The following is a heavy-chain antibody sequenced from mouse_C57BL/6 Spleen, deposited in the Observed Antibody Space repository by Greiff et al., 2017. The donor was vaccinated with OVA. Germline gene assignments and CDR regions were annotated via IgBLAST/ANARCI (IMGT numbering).Heavy chain of an antibody. CDR1: GFTFSDYG. V-gene: IGHV5-17*01. CDR3: ARENWSYAMDY. Sequence: EVHLVESGGGLVKPGGSLKLSCAASGFTFSDYGMHWVRQAPEKGLEWVAYISSGSSTIYYADTVKGRFTISRDNAKNTLFLQMTSLRSEDTAMYYCARENWSYAMDYWGQGTSVTVSS. J-gene: IGHJ4*01. D-gene: IGHD4-1*01. CDR2: ISSGSSTI.